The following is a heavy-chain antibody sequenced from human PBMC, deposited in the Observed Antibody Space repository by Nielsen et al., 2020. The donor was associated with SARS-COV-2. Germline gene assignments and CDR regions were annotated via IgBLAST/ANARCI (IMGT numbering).Heavy chain of an antibody. CDR1: GYSFSSYW. J-gene: IGHJ4*02. D-gene: IGHD3-16*01. CDR2: NYPGDSET. Sequence: GESLKISCEASGYSFSSYWNAWVRQRPGKGLEWMGINYPGDSETKYSPSFQGQVTMSVDKSLRTAYLQWRTLKASDTAMYYCARRHMIPFGAGTYHFDFWGQGTPVTVSS. V-gene: IGHV5-51*01. CDR3: ARRHMIPFGAGTYHFDF.